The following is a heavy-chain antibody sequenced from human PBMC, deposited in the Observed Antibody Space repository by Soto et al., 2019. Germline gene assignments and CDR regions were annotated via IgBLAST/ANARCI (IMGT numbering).Heavy chain of an antibody. V-gene: IGHV4-59*01. D-gene: IGHD3-16*01. CDR2: IYYSGST. J-gene: IGHJ4*02. Sequence: SETLSLTCVVSGGSLSSYYWSWIRQPPGKGLEWIGYIYYSGSTNYNPSLKSRVTISVDTSKNQFSLKLSSVTAADTAVHYCARPWGSTNDSWGRGTLLTVSS. CDR3: ARPWGSTNDS. CDR1: GGSLSSYY.